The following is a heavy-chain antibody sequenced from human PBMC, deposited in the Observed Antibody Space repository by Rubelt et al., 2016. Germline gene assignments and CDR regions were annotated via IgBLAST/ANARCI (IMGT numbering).Heavy chain of an antibody. CDR3: AREYSYAYYFDY. CDR1: GYSFTGYY. CDR2: INPNSGGT. V-gene: IGHV1-2*06. D-gene: IGHD3-16*01. J-gene: IGHJ4*02. Sequence: QVQLVQSGAEVKKPGSSVKVSCKASGYSFTGYYMHWVRQAPGQGLEWMGRINPNSGGTNYAQKFQGRVTMTRDTSISTAYLDLSGLRSDDTALYYCAREYSYAYYFDYWGLGTLVTVSS.